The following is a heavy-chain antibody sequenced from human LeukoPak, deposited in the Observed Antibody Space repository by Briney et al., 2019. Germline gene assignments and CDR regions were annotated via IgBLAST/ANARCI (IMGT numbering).Heavy chain of an antibody. Sequence: PGGSLRLSCAASGFTFSSYAMSWVRQAPGKGLEWVSAISGSGGSTYYADSVKGRFTISRDNAKNSLYLQMNSLGAVDTAVYYCAREIVSSNSFDNWGQGTLVTVSS. CDR3: AREIVSSNSFDN. J-gene: IGHJ4*02. CDR1: GFTFSSYA. V-gene: IGHV3-23*01. D-gene: IGHD2-2*01. CDR2: ISGSGGST.